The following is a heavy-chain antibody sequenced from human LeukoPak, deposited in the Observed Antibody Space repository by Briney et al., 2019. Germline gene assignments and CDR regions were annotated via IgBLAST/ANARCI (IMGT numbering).Heavy chain of an antibody. CDR2: IKQDGSEK. CDR1: GFTFSSFW. Sequence: PGGSLRLSCAASGFTFSSFWMSWVRQAPGKGLEWVANIKQDGSEKNYVDSVKGRFTISRDNAKNSLFLQMNSLRAEDTAVYYCAKVRYSGSYWDYWGQGTLVTVSS. CDR3: AKVRYSGSYWDY. J-gene: IGHJ4*02. D-gene: IGHD1-26*01. V-gene: IGHV3-7*03.